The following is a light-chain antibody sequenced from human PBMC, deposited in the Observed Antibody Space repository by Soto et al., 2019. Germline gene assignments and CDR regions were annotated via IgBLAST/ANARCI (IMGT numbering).Light chain of an antibody. CDR2: AAS. CDR1: QSVNNNF. Sequence: EIVLPQSPGTLSLSPGKRVTLFRRASQSVNNNFLSWYQQKHGQAPRLLIYAASSGATGIPDRFSVSVSGTDGTLTISRLEKEDGLVYYCQYYGNSRITFGQGTRLEIK. J-gene: IGKJ5*01. CDR3: QYYGNSRIT. V-gene: IGKV3-20*01.